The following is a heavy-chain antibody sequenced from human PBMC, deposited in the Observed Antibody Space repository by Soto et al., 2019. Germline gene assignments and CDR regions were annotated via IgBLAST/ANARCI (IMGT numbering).Heavy chain of an antibody. D-gene: IGHD2-15*01. CDR1: GGSITDSNW. J-gene: IGHJ3*02. Sequence: PSETLSLTCAVSGGSITDSNWWSWVRQFPGKGLEWIGEAHHSGTIDYSPSLKSRATISIDKSKNQFSLKLTSATAADTAVYYCARRLGAEYCSGGSCYLDAFDIWGQGTMVTVSS. V-gene: IGHV4-4*02. CDR2: AHHSGTI. CDR3: ARRLGAEYCSGGSCYLDAFDI.